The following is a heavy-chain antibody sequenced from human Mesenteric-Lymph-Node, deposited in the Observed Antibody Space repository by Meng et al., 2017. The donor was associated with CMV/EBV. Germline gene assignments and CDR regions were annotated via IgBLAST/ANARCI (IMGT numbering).Heavy chain of an antibody. CDR3: ARGYGSGSYSGHDH. Sequence: VPGGSVSSSYWWSWVRQPPGKGLEWIGEIYHSGSTNYNPSLKSRVTISVDKSKNQFSLKLSSVTAADTAVYYCARGYGSGSYSGHDHWGQGTLVTVSS. J-gene: IGHJ5*02. CDR2: IYHSGST. D-gene: IGHD3-10*01. V-gene: IGHV4-4*02. CDR1: GGSVSSSYW.